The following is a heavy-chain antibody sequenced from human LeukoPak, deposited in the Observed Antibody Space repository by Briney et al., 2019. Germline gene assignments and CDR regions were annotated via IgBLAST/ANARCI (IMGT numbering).Heavy chain of an antibody. V-gene: IGHV5-51*01. J-gene: IGHJ5*02. Sequence: GESLKISCKGSGYSFTSHWIGWVRQMPGKGLEWMGIIYPGDSDTRYSPSFQGQVTISADKSISTAYLQWSSLKASDTAMYYCARRGLRNYYDSSGYWWFDPWGQGTLVTVSS. D-gene: IGHD3-22*01. CDR2: IYPGDSDT. CDR3: ARRGLRNYYDSSGYWWFDP. CDR1: GYSFTSHW.